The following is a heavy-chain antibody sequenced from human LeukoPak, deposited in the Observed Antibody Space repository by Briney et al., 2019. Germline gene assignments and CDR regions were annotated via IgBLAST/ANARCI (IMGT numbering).Heavy chain of an antibody. V-gene: IGHV1-18*01. CDR1: GYTFTSYG. Sequence: ASVKVSCKASGYTFTSYGISWVLQAPGQGLEWMGWISAYNGNTNYAQKLQGRVTMTTDTSTSTAYMELRSLRSDDTAVYYCARGRGIAAAVYYFDYWGQGTLVTVSS. D-gene: IGHD6-13*01. CDR2: ISAYNGNT. J-gene: IGHJ4*02. CDR3: ARGRGIAAAVYYFDY.